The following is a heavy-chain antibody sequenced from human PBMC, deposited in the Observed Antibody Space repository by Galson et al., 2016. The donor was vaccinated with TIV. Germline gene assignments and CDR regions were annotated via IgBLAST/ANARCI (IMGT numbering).Heavy chain of an antibody. Sequence: QSGAEVKKPGESLKISCQSSGYKFNSYWIGWVRQMPGKGPEWMGIIYPGDSDSRKSPSFQGQVTMSVDKSIDTAYLQLSSLKASDTAMYYCARQSENAFDVWGQGTKVTVAS. V-gene: IGHV5-51*01. CDR1: GYKFNSYW. CDR3: ARQSENAFDV. J-gene: IGHJ3*01. CDR2: IYPGDSDS.